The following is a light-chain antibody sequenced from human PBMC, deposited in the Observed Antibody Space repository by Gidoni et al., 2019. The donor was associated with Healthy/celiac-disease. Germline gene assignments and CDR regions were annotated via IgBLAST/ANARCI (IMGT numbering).Light chain of an antibody. CDR1: QSISRY. J-gene: IGKJ5*01. CDR3: HQSYSTPPFT. V-gene: IGKV1-39*01. Sequence: DIQMTQSPSSLSASVGDRATITCRASQSISRYLNWYQQKPGKAPKLLIYAASSLQSGVPSRFSGSGSGTDFTLTISSLRPEDFATYYCHQSYSTPPFTFXXXTRLEIK. CDR2: AAS.